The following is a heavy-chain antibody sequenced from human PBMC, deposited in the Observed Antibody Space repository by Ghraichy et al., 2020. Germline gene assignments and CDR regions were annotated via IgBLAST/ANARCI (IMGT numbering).Heavy chain of an antibody. V-gene: IGHV3-21*01. Sequence: VGSLRLSCAASGFTFSSYSMNWVRQAPGKGLEWVSSISSCSSYIYYADSVKGRFTISRDNAKNSLYLQMNSLRAEDTAVYYCARDVGYYDSSGYLDLIPYYFDYWGQGTLVTVSS. CDR1: GFTFSSYS. J-gene: IGHJ4*02. CDR3: ARDVGYYDSSGYLDLIPYYFDY. CDR2: ISSCSSYI. D-gene: IGHD3-22*01.